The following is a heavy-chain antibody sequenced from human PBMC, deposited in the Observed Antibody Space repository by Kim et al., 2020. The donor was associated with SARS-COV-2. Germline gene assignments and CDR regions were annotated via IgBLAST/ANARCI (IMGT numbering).Heavy chain of an antibody. J-gene: IGHJ4*02. CDR3: VPINYDSSGYYF. CDR2: ISTGGGT. D-gene: IGHD3-22*01. Sequence: GGSLRLSCEASGFTFSNYAMTWVRQAPGKGLEGVSVISTGGGTHYADSVKGRFTISRDNSKNTLFLQLNSLRAEDTAVYYCVPINYDSSGYYFWGQGTLVTVSS. CDR1: GFTFSNYA. V-gene: IGHV3-23*01.